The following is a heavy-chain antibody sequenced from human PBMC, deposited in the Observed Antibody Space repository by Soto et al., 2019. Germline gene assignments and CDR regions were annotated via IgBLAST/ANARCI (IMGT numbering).Heavy chain of an antibody. CDR1: GFTFSRYW. CDR3: GRDGSSGWHFDS. J-gene: IGHJ4*02. D-gene: IGHD6-19*01. Sequence: EVQLVESGGGLVQPGGSLRLSCEASGFTFSRYWMSWIRQAPGKGLEWVANVKQGGSQSYLVDSVKGRFTMSRDNAKNSLFLQMNSLSAEDTAVYYCGRDGSSGWHFDSWGQGTLVTVSS. V-gene: IGHV3-7*01. CDR2: VKQGGSQS.